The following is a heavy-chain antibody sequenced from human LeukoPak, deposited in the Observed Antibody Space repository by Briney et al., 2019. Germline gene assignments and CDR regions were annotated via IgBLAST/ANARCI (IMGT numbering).Heavy chain of an antibody. CDR2: IYYSGST. Sequence: SETLSLTCTVSGGSVSSGSYYWSWIRQPPGKGLEWIGYIYYSGSTNYNPPLKSRVTISVDTSKNQFSLKLSSVTAADTAVYYCARGDGDSSGYYCDYWGQGTLVTVSS. CDR1: GGSVSSGSYY. J-gene: IGHJ4*02. V-gene: IGHV4-61*01. CDR3: ARGDGDSSGYYCDY. D-gene: IGHD3-22*01.